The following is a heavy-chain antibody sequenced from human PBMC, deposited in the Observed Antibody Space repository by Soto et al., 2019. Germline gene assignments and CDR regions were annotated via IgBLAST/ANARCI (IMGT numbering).Heavy chain of an antibody. CDR1: GESFNGYY. CDR2: IINSGTT. Sequence: QAQLHQWGAGLLKPSETLSLTCVVYGESFNGYYWSWIRQPPGQGLEWIGGIINSGTTNYNPSLKSRVTMSVDTSKNQFSLNLKFVTAADTAVYYCARDDPVTRTIDYWGQGTLVTVSS. V-gene: IGHV4-34*12. D-gene: IGHD4-17*01. CDR3: ARDDPVTRTIDY. J-gene: IGHJ4*02.